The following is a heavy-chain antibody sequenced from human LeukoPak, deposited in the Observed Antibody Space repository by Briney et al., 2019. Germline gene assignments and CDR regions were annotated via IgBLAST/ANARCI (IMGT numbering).Heavy chain of an antibody. V-gene: IGHV1-8*03. CDR3: ASISIVPGGWFDP. J-gene: IGHJ5*02. D-gene: IGHD2-8*01. CDR2: MNPNSGNT. CDR1: GYTFTSYD. Sequence: ASVKVSCKASGYTFTSYDINWVRQATGQGLEWMGWMNPNSGNTGYAQKFQGRVTITRNTSISTAYMELSSLRSEDTAVYYCASISIVPGGWFDPWGQGTLVTVSS.